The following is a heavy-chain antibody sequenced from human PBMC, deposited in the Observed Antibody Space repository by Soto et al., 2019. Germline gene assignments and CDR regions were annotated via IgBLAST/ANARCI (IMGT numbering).Heavy chain of an antibody. CDR3: KKLPWADYGGIFDP. J-gene: IGHJ5*02. CDR2: IYYSGST. CDR1: GGSISSYY. Sequence: SETLSLTCTVSGGSISSYYWSWIRQPPGKGLEWIGYIYYSGSTNYNPSLKSRVTISVNTSKNQFSLKLSSVTTADTAVYYCKKLPWADYGGIFDPWGQGTLVTVSS. D-gene: IGHD4-17*01. V-gene: IGHV4-59*01.